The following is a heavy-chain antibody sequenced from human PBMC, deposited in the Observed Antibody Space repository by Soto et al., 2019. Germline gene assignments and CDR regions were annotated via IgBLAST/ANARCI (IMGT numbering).Heavy chain of an antibody. CDR3: ARSPKGNWFDP. J-gene: IGHJ5*02. CDR2: IYYSGST. V-gene: IGHV4-34*09. Sequence: SETLSLTCAVYGGSFSGYYWSWIRQPPGKGLEWIGEIYYSGSTYYNPSLKSRVTISVDTSKNQFSLKLSSVTAADTAVYYCARSPKGNWFDPWGQGTLVTVSS. CDR1: GGSFSGYY.